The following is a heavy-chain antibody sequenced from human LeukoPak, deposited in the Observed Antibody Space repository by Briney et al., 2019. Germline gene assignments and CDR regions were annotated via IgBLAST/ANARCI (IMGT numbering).Heavy chain of an antibody. V-gene: IGHV3-30*18. Sequence: GGSLRLSCAASGFTFSSYGMHWVRQAPGKGLEWVAVISYDGGNKYYADSVKGRFTISRDNSKNTLYLQMNSLRAEDTAVYYCAKGLHYYDSSGELFDYWGQGTLVTVSS. J-gene: IGHJ4*02. D-gene: IGHD3-22*01. CDR2: ISYDGGNK. CDR3: AKGLHYYDSSGELFDY. CDR1: GFTFSSYG.